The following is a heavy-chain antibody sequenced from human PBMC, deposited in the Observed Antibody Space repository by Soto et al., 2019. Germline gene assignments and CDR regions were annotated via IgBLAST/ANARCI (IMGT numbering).Heavy chain of an antibody. CDR1: GGSFSGYY. V-gene: IGHV4-34*01. Sequence: SETLSLTCTVYGGSFSGYYWSWIRQPPGKGLEWIGEINHSGSTNYIPSLKSRVTISVDTSKNQFSLKLSSVTAADTAFYYCARGGPILLWFGESANLDYWGQGTLVTVSS. CDR3: ARGGPILLWFGESANLDY. J-gene: IGHJ4*02. CDR2: INHSGST. D-gene: IGHD3-10*01.